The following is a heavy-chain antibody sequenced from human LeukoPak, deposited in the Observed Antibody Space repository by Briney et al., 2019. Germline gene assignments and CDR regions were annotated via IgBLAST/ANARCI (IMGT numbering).Heavy chain of an antibody. CDR3: AREPLWVVVPAAPHDGGDY. CDR2: IKQDGSEK. J-gene: IGHJ4*02. V-gene: IGHV3-7*01. CDR1: GFTFSSYW. D-gene: IGHD2-2*01. Sequence: GGSLRLSCAASGFTFSSYWMSWVRQAPGKGLEWVANIKQDGSEKYYVDSVKGRFTVSRDNAKNSLYLQMNSLRAEDTAVYYCAREPLWVVVPAAPHDGGDYWGQGTLVTVSS.